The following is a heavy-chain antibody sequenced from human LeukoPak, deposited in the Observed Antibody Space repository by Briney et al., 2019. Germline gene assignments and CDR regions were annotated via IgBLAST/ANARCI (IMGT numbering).Heavy chain of an antibody. CDR2: ISNDGSSK. J-gene: IGHJ6*02. CDR1: GSTFSSYS. D-gene: IGHD6-13*01. CDR3: TKYSSSSNYYYGLDV. Sequence: GGSLRLSCAASGSTFSSYSMNWVRQAPGKGLEWVAIISNDGSSKYYADSVKGRFTISRDNSKNTLYLQMNSLRAEDTAVYYCTKYSSSSNYYYGLDVWGQGTTVTVSS. V-gene: IGHV3-30*18.